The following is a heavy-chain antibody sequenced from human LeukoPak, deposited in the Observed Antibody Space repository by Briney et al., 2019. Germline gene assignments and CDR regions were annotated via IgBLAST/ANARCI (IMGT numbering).Heavy chain of an antibody. Sequence: GGSLRLSCAASGFTFNSYAIHWVRQAPGKGLEWVAGISYDGNNKYYADSVKGRSTISRDNSKNPPYLQMNSLRAEDTAVYYCAKDYSRAAAAGSPFDYWGQGTLVTVSS. V-gene: IGHV3-30-3*01. J-gene: IGHJ4*02. CDR3: AKDYSRAAAAGSPFDY. CDR2: ISYDGNNK. CDR1: GFTFNSYA. D-gene: IGHD6-13*01.